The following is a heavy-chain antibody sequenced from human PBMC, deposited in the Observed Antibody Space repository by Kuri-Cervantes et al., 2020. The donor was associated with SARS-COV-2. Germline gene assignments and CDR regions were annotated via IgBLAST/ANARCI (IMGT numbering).Heavy chain of an antibody. Sequence: SETLSLTCTVSGYSISSVYYWGWIRQPPGKGLEWIGSIYHIGGTYYNPSLKSRVTISVDTSKNQSSLKLSSVTAADTAVYYCASGRREIVVVPIDMGMDVWGKGTTVTVSS. CDR1: GYSISSVYY. J-gene: IGHJ6*03. CDR2: IYHIGGT. CDR3: ASGRREIVVVPIDMGMDV. D-gene: IGHD2-2*01. V-gene: IGHV4-38-2*02.